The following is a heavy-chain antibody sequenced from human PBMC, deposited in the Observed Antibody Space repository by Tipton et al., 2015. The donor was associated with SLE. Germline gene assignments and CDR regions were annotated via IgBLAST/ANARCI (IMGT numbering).Heavy chain of an antibody. CDR2: DIPVTDRP. Sequence: QVQLVQSGAEVGKPGSSVKVSCQAPGGTLRNYAVSWVRQAPGQGLEWMGGDIPVTDRPQSAPKFQGRVAFITDESSSTAYMELSGLRPEDTAIYYCVRDVSGLFDYWGQGTLVTVSS. CDR1: GGTLRNYA. V-gene: IGHV1-69*01. CDR3: VRDVSGLFDY. D-gene: IGHD3-10*01. J-gene: IGHJ4*02.